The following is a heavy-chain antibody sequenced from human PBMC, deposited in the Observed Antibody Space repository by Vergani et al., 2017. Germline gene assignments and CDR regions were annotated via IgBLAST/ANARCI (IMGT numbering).Heavy chain of an antibody. J-gene: IGHJ3*02. V-gene: IGHV1-8*01. D-gene: IGHD3-3*01. CDR1: GYTFTSYD. CDR2: MNPNSGNT. Sequence: QVQLVQSGAEVKKPGASVKVSCKASGYTFTSYDINWVRQATGQGLEWMGWMNPNSGNTGYAQKFQGRVTMTRNTTISTAYMELSSLRSEDTAVYYCASFLEPDRKGAFDIWGQGTMVTVSS. CDR3: ASFLEPDRKGAFDI.